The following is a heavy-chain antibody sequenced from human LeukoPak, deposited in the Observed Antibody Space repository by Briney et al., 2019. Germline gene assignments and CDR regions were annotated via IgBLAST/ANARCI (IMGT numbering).Heavy chain of an antibody. J-gene: IGHJ4*02. D-gene: IGHD3-10*01. V-gene: IGHV3-21*01. Sequence: GGPLRLSCAASGFTFSTYSMNWVRQAPGKGLEWVSCISSSSNYIYYADSVKGRFTISRDNAKNSLYLQMNSLRAEDTAVYYCAGDLYGSGIVIDYRGQGTLVTVSS. CDR1: GFTFSTYS. CDR2: ISSSSNYI. CDR3: AGDLYGSGIVIDY.